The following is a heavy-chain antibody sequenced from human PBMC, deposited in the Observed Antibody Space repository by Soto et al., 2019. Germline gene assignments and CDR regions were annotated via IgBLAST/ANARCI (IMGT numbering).Heavy chain of an antibody. Sequence: EVQLVESGGGLIQPGGSLRLSCAASGFTVSSKYMTWVRQAPGKGLEWVSVIYGGGTTYYADSVKGRFTISRDNSKNTFNLQRNSLKDEDTAVYYCVQTTGWPGFDFWCQGTLVTVSS. V-gene: IGHV3-53*01. D-gene: IGHD6-19*01. CDR1: GFTVSSKY. CDR2: IYGGGTT. CDR3: VQTTGWPGFDF. J-gene: IGHJ4*02.